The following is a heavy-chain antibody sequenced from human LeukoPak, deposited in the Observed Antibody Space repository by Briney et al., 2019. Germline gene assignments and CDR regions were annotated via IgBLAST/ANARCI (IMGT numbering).Heavy chain of an antibody. Sequence: SETLSLTCAVYGGSFSGYYWSWIRQPPGKGLEWIGEINHSGSTNYNPSLKSRVTISVDTSKNQFSLKLSSVTAADTAVYYCARIVGIAARRGIDHWGQGTLVTVSS. CDR3: ARIVGIAARRGIDH. V-gene: IGHV4-34*01. CDR1: GGSFSGYY. D-gene: IGHD6-6*01. CDR2: INHSGST. J-gene: IGHJ4*02.